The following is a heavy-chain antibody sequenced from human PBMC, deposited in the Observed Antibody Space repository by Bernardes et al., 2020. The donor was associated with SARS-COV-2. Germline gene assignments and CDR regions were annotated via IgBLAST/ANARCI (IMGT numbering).Heavy chain of an antibody. Sequence: ASVKVSCKASGYTFTSYGISWVRQAPGQGLEWMGWISAYNGNTNYGQKVQGRVTMTTDTSTSTVYMELRSLRSDDTAVYYCARDQGGSWRWGWFDPWGQGTLVTVSS. V-gene: IGHV1-18*01. J-gene: IGHJ5*02. CDR3: ARDQGGSWRWGWFDP. D-gene: IGHD6-13*01. CDR2: ISAYNGNT. CDR1: GYTFTSYG.